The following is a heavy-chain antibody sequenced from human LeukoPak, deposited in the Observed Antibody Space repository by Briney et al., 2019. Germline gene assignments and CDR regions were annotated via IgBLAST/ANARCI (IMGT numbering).Heavy chain of an antibody. Sequence: GGSLRLSCAASGFTFSSYAMHWVRQAPGKGLEWVAVISYDGSNKYYADSVKGRFTISRDNSKNTLYLQMNSLRAEDTAVYYCARETYYYDSSGYLVYWGQGTLVTVSS. CDR3: ARETYYYDSSGYLVY. CDR2: ISYDGSNK. CDR1: GFTFSSYA. V-gene: IGHV3-30*04. D-gene: IGHD3-22*01. J-gene: IGHJ4*02.